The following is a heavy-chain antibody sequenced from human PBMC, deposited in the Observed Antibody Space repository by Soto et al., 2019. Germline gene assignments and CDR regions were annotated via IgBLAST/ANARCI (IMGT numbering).Heavy chain of an antibody. J-gene: IGHJ4*02. V-gene: IGHV4-59*08. Sequence: PSETLSLTCTVSGGSISSYYWSWIRQPPGKGLEWIGYIHYSGSTNYNPSLKSRVTISVDTSKNQSSLKLSSVTAADTAVYYCARRVDYVWGSYRYSPYFDYWGQGTLVTVSS. CDR1: GGSISSYY. CDR2: IHYSGST. CDR3: ARRVDYVWGSYRYSPYFDY. D-gene: IGHD3-16*02.